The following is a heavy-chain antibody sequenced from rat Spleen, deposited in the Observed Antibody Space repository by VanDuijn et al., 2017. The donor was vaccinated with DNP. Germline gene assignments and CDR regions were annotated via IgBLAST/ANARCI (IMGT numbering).Heavy chain of an antibody. D-gene: IGHD1-11*01. CDR3: ATGVYGGYADWFTY. V-gene: IGHV5S13*01. Sequence: EVQLVESGGGLVQPGRSLKLSCAASGFTFSKYGMAWVRQAPTQGLEWVASISTSGGNSYYRDSVKGRFTISRDNGKDTQYLQMDSLRSEDTANYYCATGVYGGYADWFTYWGQGTLVTVSS. CDR1: GFTFSKYG. J-gene: IGHJ3*01. CDR2: ISTSGGNS.